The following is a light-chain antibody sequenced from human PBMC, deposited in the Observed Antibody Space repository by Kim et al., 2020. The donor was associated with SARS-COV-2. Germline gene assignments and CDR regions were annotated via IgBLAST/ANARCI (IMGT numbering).Light chain of an antibody. CDR2: RNN. CDR1: SDNVGNQG. J-gene: IGLJ3*02. CDR3: SAWDSSLSARV. Sequence: QAGLTQPPSVSKGLRQTATLTCTGNSDNVGNQGAAWLQQHQGHPPKLLSYRNNNRPSGISERFSASRSGNTASLTITGLQPEDEAEYYCSAWDSSLSARVFGGGTQLTVL. V-gene: IGLV10-54*04.